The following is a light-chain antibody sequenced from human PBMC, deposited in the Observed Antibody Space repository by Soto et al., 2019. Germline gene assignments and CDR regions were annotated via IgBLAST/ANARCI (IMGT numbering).Light chain of an antibody. CDR1: QSISDY. CDR2: GAS. Sequence: DIQMTQSPSSLSASVGDRVVITCRASQSISDYLNWYQQKPGEALKLLIYGASTLQSGVPSRFSGSGSGSDFTLTISGLQPEDFGVYFCQQSYSLPLTFGPGTKVDV. V-gene: IGKV1-39*01. J-gene: IGKJ3*01. CDR3: QQSYSLPLT.